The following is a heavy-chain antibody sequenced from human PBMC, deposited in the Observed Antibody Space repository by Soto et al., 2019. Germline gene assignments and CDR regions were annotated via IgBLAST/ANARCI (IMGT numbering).Heavy chain of an antibody. D-gene: IGHD6-13*01. Sequence: SETLSLTCSLSPGSINSRNWWSWVRRPPGKGLEWIGEIYHSGSTNYNPSLKSRVTRSVDKSNNQFSLKLTSVSAADTAVYYCGPEGGIAPLGPEFVNLRPETMD. CDR1: PGSINSRNW. CDR3: GPEGGIAPLGPEFVNLRPETMD. V-gene: IGHV4-4*02. CDR2: IYHSGST. J-gene: IGHJ6*03.